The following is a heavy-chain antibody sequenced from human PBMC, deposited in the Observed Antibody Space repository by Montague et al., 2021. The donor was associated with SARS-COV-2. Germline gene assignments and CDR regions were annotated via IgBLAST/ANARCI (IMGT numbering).Heavy chain of an antibody. CDR1: GFPFSSYA. D-gene: IGHD2-15*01. CDR3: ARDLDYLCDNNRCYSSYFDY. V-gene: IGHV3-30*04. J-gene: IGHJ4*02. Sequence: SLRLSCAASGFPFSSYAMHWVRQAPGKGLEWISVISFDGLNTYYADSVKGRFSITRDNSKNMLYLQMNSLRAEDTAMYYCARDLDYLCDNNRCYSSYFDYWGQGTLVTVSS. CDR2: ISFDGLNT.